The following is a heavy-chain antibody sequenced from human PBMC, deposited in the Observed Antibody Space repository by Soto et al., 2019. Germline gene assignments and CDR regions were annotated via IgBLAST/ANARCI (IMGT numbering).Heavy chain of an antibody. Sequence: SETLSLTCDFSGDTISTGGYTWAWIRQPPGKALEWIGHTYHSGSPYYNPSLKSRVTISVDRSKNQFSLKLNSVTAADTAVYYCARALGYTYGHLPIDYWGQGTLVTVSS. V-gene: IGHV4-30-2*01. CDR1: GDTISTGGYT. J-gene: IGHJ4*02. CDR3: ARALGYTYGHLPIDY. CDR2: TYHSGSP. D-gene: IGHD5-18*01.